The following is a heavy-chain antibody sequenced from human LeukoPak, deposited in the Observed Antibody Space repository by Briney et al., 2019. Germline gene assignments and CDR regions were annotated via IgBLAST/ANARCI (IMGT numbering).Heavy chain of an antibody. Sequence: PSETLSLTCTVSGVSINHYYWSWIQQPPGKGLEWIGYIYYSGSTNYNPSLKSRVTMSVDTSKNQFSLKLSSVTAADTAVYYCARDSPAYGDYELFDYWGQGTLVTVSS. V-gene: IGHV4-59*12. CDR1: GVSINHYY. CDR2: IYYSGST. J-gene: IGHJ4*02. D-gene: IGHD4-17*01. CDR3: ARDSPAYGDYELFDY.